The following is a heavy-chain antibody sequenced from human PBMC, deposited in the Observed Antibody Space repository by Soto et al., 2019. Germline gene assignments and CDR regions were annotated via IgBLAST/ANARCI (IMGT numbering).Heavy chain of an antibody. CDR3: ARDSGYGDFDY. D-gene: IGHD5-12*01. V-gene: IGHV4-31*03. CDR1: GGSISSGGYS. Sequence: SETLALGCTFCGGSISSGGYSWSWIRQHPGKGLEWIGYIYYSGSTYYNPSLKSRVTISVDTSKNQFSLKLSSVTAADTAVYYCARDSGYGDFDYWGQGTMVTVSS. J-gene: IGHJ4*02. CDR2: IYYSGST.